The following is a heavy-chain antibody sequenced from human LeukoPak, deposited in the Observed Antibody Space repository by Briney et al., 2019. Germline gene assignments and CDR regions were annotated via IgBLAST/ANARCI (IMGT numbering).Heavy chain of an antibody. CDR1: GFTFSSYS. CDR3: ARDGTSYGSGSYNYHYYYMDV. CDR2: ISSGSGYT. Sequence: GGSLRLSXAASGFTFSSYSMNWVRQAPGKGLEWVSSISSGSGYTYYTDSVKGRFTISRDNAKNSLYLQMDSLRADDTAVYYCARDGTSYGSGSYNYHYYYMDVWGKGTTVTVSS. J-gene: IGHJ6*03. V-gene: IGHV3-21*01. D-gene: IGHD3-10*01.